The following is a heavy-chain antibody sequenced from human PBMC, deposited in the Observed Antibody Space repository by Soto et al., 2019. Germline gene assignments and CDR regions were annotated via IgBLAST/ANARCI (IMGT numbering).Heavy chain of an antibody. CDR2: INNYDGHI. V-gene: IGHV1-18*01. CDR1: GYTFRNYG. D-gene: IGHD2-21*01. Sequence: QVQLVQSGAEVKKPGASVKVSCKASGYTFRNYGISWMRQAPGQGLEWMGWINNYDGHITLPQKFRGTITVTADTPTTSLYLDLANLPSDHSLVSYLARGIAFSIAHWRQGTLVTVSS. CDR3: ARGIAFSIAH. J-gene: IGHJ4*01.